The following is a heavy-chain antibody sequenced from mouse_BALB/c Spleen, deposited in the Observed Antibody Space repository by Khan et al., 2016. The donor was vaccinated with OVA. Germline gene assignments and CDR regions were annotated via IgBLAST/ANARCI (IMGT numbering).Heavy chain of an antibody. D-gene: IGHD1-1*01. V-gene: IGHV1-9*01. Sequence: QIQLVQSGAELMKPGASVKISCKPTGYTFSSYWIEWVKQRPGHGLEWIGEILPGSNSTNYNERFQGKATITADTSSNTAYMQLSSLTSEDSAIYYCARGNYSGSTSWFGYWGQGTLVTVSA. CDR2: ILPGSNST. CDR3: ARGNYSGSTSWFGY. CDR1: GYTFSSYW. J-gene: IGHJ3*01.